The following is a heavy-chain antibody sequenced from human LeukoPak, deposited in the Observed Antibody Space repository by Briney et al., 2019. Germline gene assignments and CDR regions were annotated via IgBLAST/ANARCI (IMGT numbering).Heavy chain of an antibody. D-gene: IGHD6-19*01. CDR3: AKGRSSWFSGSFDY. CDR2: IRGSGGST. Sequence: PGGSLRLSCAAPGFTFSTYAMSWVRQTPGKGLEWVSDIRGSGGSTNYADSVKGRFTISRDNSKNTLYLQMDSLRAEDTAVYYCAKGRSSWFSGSFDYWGQGTLVTVSS. J-gene: IGHJ4*02. V-gene: IGHV3-23*01. CDR1: GFTFSTYA.